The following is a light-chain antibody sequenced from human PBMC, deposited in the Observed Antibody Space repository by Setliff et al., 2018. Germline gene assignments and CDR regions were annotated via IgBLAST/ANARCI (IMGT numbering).Light chain of an antibody. CDR1: SSNIGAGYD. V-gene: IGLV1-40*01. Sequence: QSVLTQPPSVSGAPGQRVTISCTGSSSNIGAGYDVHWYQQLPGTAPKLLIYGSTNRPSGVPDRFSGSKSGTSASLAITGLQAEDEADYYCQSYDSSLSGSVVGGGTKVTVL. CDR2: GST. CDR3: QSYDSSLSGSV. J-gene: IGLJ3*02.